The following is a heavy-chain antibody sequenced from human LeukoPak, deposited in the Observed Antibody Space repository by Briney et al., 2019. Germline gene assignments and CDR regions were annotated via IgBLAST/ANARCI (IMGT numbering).Heavy chain of an antibody. Sequence: SETLSLTCTVSGGSISSSSYYWSWIRQPPGKGLEWIGEINHSGSTNYNPSLKSRVTISVDTSKNQFSLKLSSVTAADTAVYYCARDSPTKGSIAEAATLDYWGQGTLVTVSS. CDR1: GGSISSSSYY. V-gene: IGHV4-39*07. CDR3: ARDSPTKGSIAEAATLDY. D-gene: IGHD6-13*01. CDR2: INHSGST. J-gene: IGHJ4*02.